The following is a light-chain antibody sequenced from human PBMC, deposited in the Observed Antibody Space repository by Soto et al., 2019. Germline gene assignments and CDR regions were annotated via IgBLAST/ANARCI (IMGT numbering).Light chain of an antibody. CDR3: STSHV. CDR2: EVS. CDR1: DISGYNY. V-gene: IGLV2-14*01. J-gene: IGLJ1*01. Sequence: QSALTQPASVSGSPGQSITISCTGSDISGYNYVSWYQQYPGKAPKLMIYEVSNRPSGVSHRFSGSKSGNTASLTISGLQAEDEAEYYCSTSHVFATGTKLTVL.